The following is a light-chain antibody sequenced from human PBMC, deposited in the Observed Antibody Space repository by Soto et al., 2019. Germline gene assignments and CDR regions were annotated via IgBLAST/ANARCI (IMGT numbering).Light chain of an antibody. Sequence: QSALTQPRSVSGSPGQSVTISCTGSSSDVGAYNSVSWYQQHPDKAPKLLIYEVTNRPSGVSDRFSGSKSGNTASLTVSGLQAEDEGDYYCSSYVRSSSSWVFGGGTKLTVL. J-gene: IGLJ3*02. CDR2: EVT. V-gene: IGLV2-11*01. CDR3: SSYVRSSSSWV. CDR1: SSDVGAYNS.